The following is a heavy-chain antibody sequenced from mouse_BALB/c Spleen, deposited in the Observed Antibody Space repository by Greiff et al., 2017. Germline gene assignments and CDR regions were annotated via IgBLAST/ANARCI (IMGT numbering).Heavy chain of an antibody. V-gene: IGHV5-9-3*01. J-gene: IGHJ4*01. CDR1: GFTFSSYS. D-gene: IGHD1-1*01. Sequence: EVQLVESGGGLVKPGGSLKLSCAASGFTFSSYSMSWVRQTPEKRLEWVATISRGGSYTYYPDSVKGRFTIARDNAKNTLYLQMSSLSAEDTAMYDGARHNYYGSSDYDMDYWGQGTSVTVSS. CDR3: ARHNYYGSSDYDMDY. CDR2: ISRGGSYT.